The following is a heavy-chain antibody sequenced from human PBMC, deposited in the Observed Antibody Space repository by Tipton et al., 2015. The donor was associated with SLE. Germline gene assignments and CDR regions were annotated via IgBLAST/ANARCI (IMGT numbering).Heavy chain of an antibody. Sequence: TLSLTCTVSGASISGGGYSWNWIRQPPGKGLEWIGYIYHSGTTYYNPSLKSRVTLSVDKSKNQFSLNLRSGTVADTAVYYCASELLRDYFSAWGPDYWGQGTLVTVSA. CDR1: GASISGGGYS. CDR2: IYHSGTT. CDR3: ASELLRDYFSAWGPDY. V-gene: IGHV4-30-2*01. D-gene: IGHD6-19*01. J-gene: IGHJ4*02.